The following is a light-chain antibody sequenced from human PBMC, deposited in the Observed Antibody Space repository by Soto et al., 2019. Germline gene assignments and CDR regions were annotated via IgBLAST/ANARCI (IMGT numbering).Light chain of an antibody. V-gene: IGKV1-8*01. CDR2: AAS. CDR1: QGISSY. J-gene: IGKJ4*01. Sequence: AIRMTQSPSSFSASTGDRVTITCRASQGISSYLAWYQQKPGKAPKLLIYAASTLQSGVPSRLSGSGSGTDFTLTISCLQSADFATYYCQQYYSYPPTTFGGGTKVEIK. CDR3: QQYYSYPPTT.